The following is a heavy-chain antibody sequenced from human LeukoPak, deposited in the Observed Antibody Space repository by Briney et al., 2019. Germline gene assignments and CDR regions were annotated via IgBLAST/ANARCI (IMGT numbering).Heavy chain of an antibody. J-gene: IGHJ4*02. Sequence: PGGSLRLSCAASGFTFSSYEMNWVRQAPGKGLEWISYISTSTSTIYYADSVKGRFTISRDNAKNSLYLQMNSLRAEDTAVYYCAREQWKLLSGGGGGFDYWGQGTLVTVSS. D-gene: IGHD1-26*01. V-gene: IGHV3-48*03. CDR1: GFTFSSYE. CDR3: AREQWKLLSGGGGGFDY. CDR2: ISTSTSTI.